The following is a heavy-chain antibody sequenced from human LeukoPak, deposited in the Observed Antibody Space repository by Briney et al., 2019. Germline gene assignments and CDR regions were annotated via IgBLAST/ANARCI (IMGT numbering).Heavy chain of an antibody. CDR1: GFTFSSYA. V-gene: IGHV3-30*04. CDR3: ARDVYYYDSSGPEY. CDR2: ISYDGSNN. D-gene: IGHD3-22*01. Sequence: GGSLRFSCAASGFTFSSYAMHWVRQAPGKGLEWVAVISYDGSNNYYADSVKGRFTISRDNSKNTLYLQMNSLRAEDKAVYYCARDVYYYDSSGPEYWGQGTLVTVSS. J-gene: IGHJ4*02.